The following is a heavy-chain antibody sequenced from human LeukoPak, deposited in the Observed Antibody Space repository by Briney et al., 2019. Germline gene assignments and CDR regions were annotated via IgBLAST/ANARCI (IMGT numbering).Heavy chain of an antibody. CDR1: GFTFRSYS. Sequence: GGSLRLSCAVSGFTFRSYSMNWVRQAPGKGLEWVSSISSSSSYIYYADSVKGRFTISRDNAKNSLYLQMNSLRAGDTAVYYCARGGSSWGAEFFQHWGQGTLVTVSS. CDR2: ISSSSSYI. J-gene: IGHJ1*01. V-gene: IGHV3-21*01. D-gene: IGHD6-13*01. CDR3: ARGGSSWGAEFFQH.